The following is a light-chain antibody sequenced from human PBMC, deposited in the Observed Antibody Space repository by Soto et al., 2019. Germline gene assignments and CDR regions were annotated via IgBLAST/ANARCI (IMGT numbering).Light chain of an antibody. CDR2: GAS. CDR3: QQYNTWLRT. J-gene: IGKJ1*01. CDR1: RAVHSN. V-gene: IGKV3-15*01. Sequence: EIVMTQSPATMSVSPGDRATLSCLASRAVHSNVAWYQHKPGQAPRVLIDGASSGATGVPARFSGSGFGTDFNLTISSLQYEDFVVYYCQQYNTWLRTFGQGTKVDIK.